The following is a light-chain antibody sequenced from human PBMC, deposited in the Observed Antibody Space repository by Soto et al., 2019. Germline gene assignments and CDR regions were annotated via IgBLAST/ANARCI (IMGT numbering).Light chain of an antibody. CDR3: QQRSNWIT. CDR1: QTISSW. CDR2: AAS. J-gene: IGKJ5*01. Sequence: DIQITQSPSTLSGSVGDRVTITCRASQTISSWLAWYQQKPGKAPKLLIYAASILESGVPPRFSGSGSGTEFTLTISSVEPEDFAVYYCQQRSNWITFGQGTRLEIK. V-gene: IGKV1-5*01.